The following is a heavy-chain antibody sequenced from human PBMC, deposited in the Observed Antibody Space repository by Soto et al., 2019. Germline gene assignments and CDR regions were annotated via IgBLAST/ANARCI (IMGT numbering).Heavy chain of an antibody. CDR3: ARRGYSSSWYSFCYYGMDV. D-gene: IGHD6-13*01. V-gene: IGHV1-8*01. CDR1: GYTFTSYD. CDR2: MNPNSGNT. Sequence: QVQLVQSGAEVKKPGASVKVSCKASGYTFTSYDINWVRQATGQGLEWMGWMNPNSGNTDYAQKLQGRVTMTRNTSISTAYRELSSLRSEDTAVYYCARRGYSSSWYSFCYYGMDVWGQGTRVTGSS. J-gene: IGHJ6*02.